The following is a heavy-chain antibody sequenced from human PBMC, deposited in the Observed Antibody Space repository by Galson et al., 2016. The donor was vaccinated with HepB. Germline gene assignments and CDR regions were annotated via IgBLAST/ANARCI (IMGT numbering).Heavy chain of an antibody. V-gene: IGHV3-48*02. CDR3: AKDFGSSGYYQVFDY. CDR1: GLIFRSYS. D-gene: IGHD3-22*01. J-gene: IGHJ4*02. CDR2: ISNTSSTI. Sequence: SLRLSCAASGLIFRSYSMNWVRQAPGQGLEWVSYISNTSSTIFYADSVKGRFTIPRDIAKNSLYLQMNSLRDKDTAVYYCAKDFGSSGYYQVFDYWGQGALAAVSS.